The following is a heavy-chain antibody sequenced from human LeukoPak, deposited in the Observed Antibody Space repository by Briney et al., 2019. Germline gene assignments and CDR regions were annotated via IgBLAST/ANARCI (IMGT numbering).Heavy chain of an antibody. J-gene: IGHJ4*02. D-gene: IGHD6-19*01. CDR1: GFTFSSYG. CDR2: ISYDGSNK. Sequence: TGGSLRLSCAASGFTFSSYGMHWVRQAPGKGLEWVAVISYDGSNKYYADSVKGRFTISRDNSKNTLYLQMDSLRAEDTAVYYCAKDLAVAGTLAFDYWGQGTLVTVSS. V-gene: IGHV3-30*18. CDR3: AKDLAVAGTLAFDY.